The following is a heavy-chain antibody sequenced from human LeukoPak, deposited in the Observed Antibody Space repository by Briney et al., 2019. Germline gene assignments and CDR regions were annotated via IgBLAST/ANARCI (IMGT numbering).Heavy chain of an antibody. CDR3: ARINYYDSSGYYSTFDY. CDR1: GGSISSSSYY. Sequence: PSETLSLTCTVSGGSISSSSYYWGWIRQPPGKGLEWIGSIYYSGSTYYNPSLKSRVTISVDTSKNQFSLKLSSVTAADTAVYYCARINYYDSSGYYSTFDYWGQGTLVTISS. V-gene: IGHV4-39*01. CDR2: IYYSGST. D-gene: IGHD3-22*01. J-gene: IGHJ4*02.